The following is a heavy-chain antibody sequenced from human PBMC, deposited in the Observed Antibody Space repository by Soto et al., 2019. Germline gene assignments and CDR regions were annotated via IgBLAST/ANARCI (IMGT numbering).Heavy chain of an antibody. D-gene: IGHD3-16*01. J-gene: IGHJ6*02. Sequence: SETLSLTCAVSGGSISSSNWWSWARQPPGKGLEWIGEIYHSGSTNYNPSLKSRVTISVDKSKNQFSLKLSSVTAADTAVYYCARDVRGRPMAATRYYYGMDVWGQGTTVTVSS. CDR3: ARDVRGRPMAATRYYYGMDV. V-gene: IGHV4-4*02. CDR1: GGSISSSNW. CDR2: IYHSGST.